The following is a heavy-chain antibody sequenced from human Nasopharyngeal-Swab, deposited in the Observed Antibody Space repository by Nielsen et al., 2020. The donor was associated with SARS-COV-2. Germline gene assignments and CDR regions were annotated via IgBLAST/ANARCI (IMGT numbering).Heavy chain of an antibody. Sequence: SETLSFTCTVSGGSIGSSSYYWGWIRQPPGKGLEWIGSIYYSGSTNYNPSLKSRVTISVDTSKNQFSLKLSSVTAADTAVYYCARGSGWTLDYWGQGTLVTVSS. V-gene: IGHV4-39*07. D-gene: IGHD6-19*01. J-gene: IGHJ4*02. CDR1: GGSIGSSSYY. CDR2: IYYSGST. CDR3: ARGSGWTLDY.